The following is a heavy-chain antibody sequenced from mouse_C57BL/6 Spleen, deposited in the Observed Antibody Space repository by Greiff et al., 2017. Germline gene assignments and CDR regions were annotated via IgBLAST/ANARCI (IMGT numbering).Heavy chain of an antibody. CDR1: GYAFSSSW. J-gene: IGHJ3*01. CDR2: IYPGDGDT. D-gene: IGHD2-1*01. Sequence: QVQLKQSGPELVKPGASVKISCKASGYAFSSSWMNWVKQRPGKGLEWIGRIYPGDGDTNYNGKFKGKATLTADKSSSTAYMQLSSLTSEDSAVYFCARKGVDYGNYCAYWGQGTLVTVSA. V-gene: IGHV1-82*01. CDR3: ARKGVDYGNYCAY.